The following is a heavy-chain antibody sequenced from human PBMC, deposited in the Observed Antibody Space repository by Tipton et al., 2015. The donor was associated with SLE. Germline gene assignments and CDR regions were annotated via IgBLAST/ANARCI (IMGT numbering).Heavy chain of an antibody. V-gene: IGHV4-34*01. CDR2: INHSGST. D-gene: IGHD6-13*01. J-gene: IGHJ4*02. CDR1: GGSFSGYY. Sequence: TLSLTCAVYGGSFSGYYWSWIRQPPGKGLEWIGEINHSGSTNYNPSLKSRVTISVDTSKNQFSLKLNSVTAADTAVYYCARLWQQLANWGQGTLVTVSS. CDR3: ARLWQQLAN.